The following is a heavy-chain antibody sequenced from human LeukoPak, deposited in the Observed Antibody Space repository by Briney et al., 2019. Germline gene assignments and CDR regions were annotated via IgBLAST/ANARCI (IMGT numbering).Heavy chain of an antibody. Sequence: SETLSLTCAVYGGSFSGYYWSWIRQPPGKGLEWIGEINHSGSTNYNPSLKSRVTISVDTSKNQFSPKLSSVTAADTAVYYCAREVDRVNDYWGQGTLVTVSS. CDR3: AREVDRVNDY. CDR2: INHSGST. J-gene: IGHJ4*02. D-gene: IGHD3-10*01. V-gene: IGHV4-34*01. CDR1: GGSFSGYY.